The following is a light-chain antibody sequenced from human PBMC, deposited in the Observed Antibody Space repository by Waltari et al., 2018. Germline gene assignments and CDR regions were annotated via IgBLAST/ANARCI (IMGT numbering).Light chain of an antibody. CDR2: DAS. J-gene: IGKJ2*01. V-gene: IGKV1-13*02. CDR1: QDIGGA. Sequence: ATELTQSPSSLSASVGDSVTITCRASQDIGGALAWYQQKPGKTPKVLMYDASTLQSGVPSRFSGSGSGSHFTLTISSLQPEDFATYYCQQFHVLPYTFGQGTRLEI. CDR3: QQFHVLPYT.